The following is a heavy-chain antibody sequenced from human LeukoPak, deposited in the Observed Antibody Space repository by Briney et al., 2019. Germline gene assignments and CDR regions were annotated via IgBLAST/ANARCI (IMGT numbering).Heavy chain of an antibody. Sequence: GRSLRLSCAASGFSFGDHAMHWVRQAPGKGLEWVSGISWNSGSIGYADSVKGRFTISRDNAKNSLYLQMNSLRAEDTALHYCAKDESTSPYFYYYMDVWGKGTTVTVSS. CDR2: ISWNSGSI. CDR3: AKDESTSPYFYYYMDV. J-gene: IGHJ6*03. D-gene: IGHD2-2*01. CDR1: GFSFGDHA. V-gene: IGHV3-9*01.